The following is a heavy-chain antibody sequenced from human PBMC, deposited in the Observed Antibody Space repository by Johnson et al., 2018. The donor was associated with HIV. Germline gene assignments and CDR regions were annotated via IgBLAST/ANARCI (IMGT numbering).Heavy chain of an antibody. D-gene: IGHD2-2*03. CDR1: GFTVSSNY. Sequence: VQLVESGGGLIQPGGSLRLSCAASGFTVSSNYMSWVRQAPGKGLEWVSVIYSGGSTYYADSVKGRFTISRDNSKNTLYLQMNSLRAEDTAVYYCAAGYCSSTSCYYGAFDIWGQGTMVTVFS. V-gene: IGHV3-53*01. CDR3: AAGYCSSTSCYYGAFDI. CDR2: IYSGGST. J-gene: IGHJ3*02.